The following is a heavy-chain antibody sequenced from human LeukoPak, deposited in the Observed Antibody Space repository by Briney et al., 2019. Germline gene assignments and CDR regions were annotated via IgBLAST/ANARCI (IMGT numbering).Heavy chain of an antibody. CDR1: GYSISSGYY. CDR2: IYRSGST. CDR3: ARVPGIAVRYFDY. J-gene: IGHJ4*02. D-gene: IGHD6-19*01. Sequence: SETLSLTCAVSGYSISSGYYWGWIRQPPGKGLEWIGSIYRSGSTYYNPSLKSRVTISVDTSKNQFSLKLSSVTAADTAVYYCARVPGIAVRYFDYWGQGTLVTVSS. V-gene: IGHV4-38-2*01.